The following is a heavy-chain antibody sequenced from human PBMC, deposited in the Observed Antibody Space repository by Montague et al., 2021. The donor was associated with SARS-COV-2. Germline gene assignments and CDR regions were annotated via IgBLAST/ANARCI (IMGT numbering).Heavy chain of an antibody. Sequence: SLRLSCAASGFSVSSNYLNWVRQAPGKGLEWVSFIGSGGGTYYADSVKGRFTISGDTSTNTLYLQMNSLRAEDTAVYYCAKGGAQGSRSFDYWGQGTLVTVSS. CDR1: GFSVSSNY. CDR3: AKGGAQGSRSFDY. J-gene: IGHJ4*02. D-gene: IGHD1-26*01. CDR2: IGSGGGT. V-gene: IGHV3-53*01.